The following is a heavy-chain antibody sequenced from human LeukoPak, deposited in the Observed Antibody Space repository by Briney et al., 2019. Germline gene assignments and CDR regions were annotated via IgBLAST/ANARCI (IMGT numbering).Heavy chain of an antibody. J-gene: IGHJ5*02. CDR1: GFTFSDYY. Sequence: GGSLRLSCAASGFTFSDYYMIWIRQAPGKGLEWVSYISSSGGYTNNADSVKGRFTISRDNAKNSLYLQMNSLRAEDTAVYYCARVDSTSWFDHWGQGILVTDSS. CDR3: ARVDSTSWFDH. D-gene: IGHD6-13*01. V-gene: IGHV3-11*05. CDR2: ISSSGGYT.